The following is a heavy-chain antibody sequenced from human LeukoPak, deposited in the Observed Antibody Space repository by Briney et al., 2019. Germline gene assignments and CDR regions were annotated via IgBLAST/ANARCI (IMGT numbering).Heavy chain of an antibody. CDR1: GGSISSGGYY. V-gene: IGHV4-31*03. CDR2: IYYSGST. D-gene: IGHD4-23*01. CDR3: ARDRRGNSGFDY. J-gene: IGHJ4*02. Sequence: PSETLSLTCTVSGGSISSGGYYWSWIRQHPGKGLEWIGYIYYSGSTYYNPSLKSRVTISVDTSKNQFSLKLSSVTAADTAVYYCARDRRGNSGFDYWGQGTLVTVSS.